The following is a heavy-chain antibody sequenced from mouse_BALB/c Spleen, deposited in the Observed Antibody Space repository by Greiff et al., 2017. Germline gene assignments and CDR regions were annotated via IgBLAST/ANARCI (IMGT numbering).Heavy chain of an antibody. CDR1: GFSLTSYG. CDR2: IWSGGST. Sequence: QVQLKQSGPGLVQPSQSLSITCTASGFSLTSYGVHWVRQSPGKGLEWLGVIWSGGSTDYNAAFISRLSISKDNSKSQVFFKMNSLQANDTAIYCCARNYGNYVWFAYWGQGTLVTVSA. D-gene: IGHD2-1*01. J-gene: IGHJ3*01. CDR3: ARNYGNYVWFAY. V-gene: IGHV2-2*02.